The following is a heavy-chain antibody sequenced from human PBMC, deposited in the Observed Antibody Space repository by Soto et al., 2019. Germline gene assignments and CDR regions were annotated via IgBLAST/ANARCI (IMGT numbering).Heavy chain of an antibody. D-gene: IGHD2-2*01. Sequence: PGGSLRLSCVASGFSFRNYGMHWVRQAPGKGLEWVAVISYEEINNKNYADSVKGRFTISRDNSGNTLYLQMDSLRAEDTAVYYCAKGYCSGPSCYRGYGMDVWGQGTTVTVSS. CDR1: GFSFRNYG. J-gene: IGHJ6*02. CDR2: ISYEEINNK. CDR3: AKGYCSGPSCYRGYGMDV. V-gene: IGHV3-30*18.